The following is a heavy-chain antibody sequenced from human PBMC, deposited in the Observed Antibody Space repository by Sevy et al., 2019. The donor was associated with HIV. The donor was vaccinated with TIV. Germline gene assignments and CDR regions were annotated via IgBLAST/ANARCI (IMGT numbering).Heavy chain of an antibody. Sequence: GGSLRLSCAASGFTFSRYWMTWVRLAPGKGLEWVANIKVDGSEKYYVDSVKGRFTISRDNAKNSLYLQMNSLRVEDTALYYCARDCSSTTCLWGLDVWGQGTTVTVSS. CDR2: IKVDGSEK. CDR1: GFTFSRYW. D-gene: IGHD2-2*01. J-gene: IGHJ6*02. CDR3: ARDCSSTTCLWGLDV. V-gene: IGHV3-7*03.